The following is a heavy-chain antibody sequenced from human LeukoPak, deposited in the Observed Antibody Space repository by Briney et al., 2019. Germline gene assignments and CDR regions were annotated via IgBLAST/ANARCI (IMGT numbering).Heavy chain of an antibody. CDR1: GDSISSSY. J-gene: IGHJ6*03. CDR2: IYYTGST. CDR3: ARVIPDYSDYYYYMDV. D-gene: IGHD2-15*01. V-gene: IGHV4-59*08. Sequence: SETLSLTCTVSGDSISSSYWSWIRQPPGKGLEWIGYIYYTGSTSYNPSLKSRVSISVDTSKSQFSLKLSSVTAADTAVYYCARVIPDYSDYYYYMDVWGKGTTVTVSS.